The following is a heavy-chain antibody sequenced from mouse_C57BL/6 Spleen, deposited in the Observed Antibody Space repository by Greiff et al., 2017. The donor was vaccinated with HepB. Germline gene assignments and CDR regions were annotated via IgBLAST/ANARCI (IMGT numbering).Heavy chain of an antibody. CDR3: ARSYSNLRYAMDY. J-gene: IGHJ4*01. D-gene: IGHD2-5*01. CDR1: GYAFSSSW. CDR2: IYPGDGDT. V-gene: IGHV1-82*01. Sequence: QVQLKQSGPELVKPGASVKISCKASGYAFSSSWMNWVKQRPGKGLEWIGRIYPGDGDTNYNGKFKGKATLTADKSSSTAYMQLSSLTSEDSAVYFCARSYSNLRYAMDYWGQGTSVTVSS.